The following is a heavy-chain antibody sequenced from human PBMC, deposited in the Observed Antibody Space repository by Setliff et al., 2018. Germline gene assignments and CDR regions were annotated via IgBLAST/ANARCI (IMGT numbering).Heavy chain of an antibody. CDR1: GASVRSHY. CDR2: IFYSGDT. CDR3: ARDRTYYGSGTYTRWFDY. D-gene: IGHD3-10*01. Sequence: NPSETLSLTCTVSGASVRSHYWSWIRQPPGKGLEWIGFIFYSGDTKSNPSLKSRVTMSVDTSKNQFSPKLSSVTAADTAVYYCARDRTYYGSGTYTRWFDYWGQGTLVTVSS. V-gene: IGHV4-59*02. J-gene: IGHJ4*02.